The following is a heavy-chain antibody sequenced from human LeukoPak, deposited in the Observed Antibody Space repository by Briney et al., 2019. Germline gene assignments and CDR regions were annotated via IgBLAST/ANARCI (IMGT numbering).Heavy chain of an antibody. V-gene: IGHV3-7*01. D-gene: IGHD3-22*01. CDR3: AIDRGPGYYYDRSGYYSN. J-gene: IGHJ4*02. Sequence: GGSLRLSCAASGFTFSSFWMTWVRQAPGKGLEWVANMKHDGGETYYVDSVKGRFIISRDNAKNSLYLQMNSLRAEDTAVYYCAIDRGPGYYYDRSGYYSNWGQGTLVTVSS. CDR1: GFTFSSFW. CDR2: MKHDGGET.